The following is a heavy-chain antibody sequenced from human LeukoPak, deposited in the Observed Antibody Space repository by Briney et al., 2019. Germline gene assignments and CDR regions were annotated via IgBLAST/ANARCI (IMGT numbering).Heavy chain of an antibody. CDR3: ARSEYSSSSGHFDY. D-gene: IGHD6-6*01. J-gene: IGHJ4*02. Sequence: SETLSLTCTVSGASISSYYWSWIRQPPGKGLEWIGYIYFSGSTDYNPSLKSRLTQSLDTSKNQFSLRLSSVTAADTAVYYCARSEYSSSSGHFDYWGQGTLVTVSS. CDR2: IYFSGST. V-gene: IGHV4-59*08. CDR1: GASISSYY.